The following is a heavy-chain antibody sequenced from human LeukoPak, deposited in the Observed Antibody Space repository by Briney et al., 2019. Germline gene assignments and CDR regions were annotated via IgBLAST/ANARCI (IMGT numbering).Heavy chain of an antibody. V-gene: IGHV4-39*01. J-gene: IGHJ5*02. D-gene: IGHD4-11*01. CDR1: GGSISSSSYY. CDR2: IYYSGST. Sequence: SETLSLTCTVSGGSISSSSYYWGWIRQLPGKGLEWFGSIYYSGSTYYNPSLKSRVTISVDTSKNQFSLKLSSVTAADTAVYYCARHRSTTVTTLGNWFDPWGQGTLVTVSS. CDR3: ARHRSTTVTTLGNWFDP.